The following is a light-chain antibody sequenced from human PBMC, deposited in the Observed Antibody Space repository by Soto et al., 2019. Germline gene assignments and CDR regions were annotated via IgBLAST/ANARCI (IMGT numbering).Light chain of an antibody. CDR3: CSYAGSSTGV. V-gene: IGLV2-23*01. CDR1: SSDVGNYNL. CDR2: EGS. J-gene: IGLJ3*02. Sequence: QSALTQPASVSGSPGQSITISCTGTSSDVGNYNLVSWYQQHPGKAPKLMIFEGSQRPAGVSDRFSGSKSGNTASLTISGLQGEDEADYYCCSYAGSSTGVFGGGTKVTVL.